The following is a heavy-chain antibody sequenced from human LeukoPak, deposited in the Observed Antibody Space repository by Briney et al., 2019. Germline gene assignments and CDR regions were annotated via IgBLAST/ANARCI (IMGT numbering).Heavy chain of an antibody. J-gene: IGHJ5*02. CDR1: GYTFTGYY. Sequence: ASVKVSCKASGYTFTGYYMHWVRQAPGQGLEWMGWINPNSGGTNYAQKFQGRVTMTRDTSISTAYMELSRLRSEDTAVYYCARGLYGDYLTDNWFDPWGQGTLVTVSS. CDR3: ARGLYGDYLTDNWFDP. D-gene: IGHD4-17*01. V-gene: IGHV1-2*02. CDR2: INPNSGGT.